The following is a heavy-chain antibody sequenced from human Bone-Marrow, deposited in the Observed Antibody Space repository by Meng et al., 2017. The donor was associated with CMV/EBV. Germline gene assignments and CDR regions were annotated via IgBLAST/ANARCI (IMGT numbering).Heavy chain of an antibody. D-gene: IGHD2-2*01. CDR1: GFTVSSNY. CDR2: IYSGGST. CDR3: ARNDIVVVPAANYYGMDV. Sequence: GESLKISCAASGFTVSSNYMSWVRQAPGKGLEWVSVIYSGGSTYYADSVKGRFTISRDNSKNTLYLQMNSLRAEDTAVYYCARNDIVVVPAANYYGMDVWGQGNTVTFSS. V-gene: IGHV3-66*02. J-gene: IGHJ6*02.